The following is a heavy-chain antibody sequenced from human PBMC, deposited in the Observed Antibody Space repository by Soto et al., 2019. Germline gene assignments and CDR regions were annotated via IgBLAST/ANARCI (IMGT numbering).Heavy chain of an antibody. J-gene: IGHJ3*01. CDR2: ISGSGGGT. D-gene: IGHD3-10*01. CDR3: AKSRGSGSYFNPSDAFDF. Sequence: GGSLRLSCAASGFTFSSYAMSWVRQAPGKGLEWVSSISGSGGGTYYADSVKGRFTISRDNSKNTLSLQMNSLRAEDTAVYYCAKSRGSGSYFNPSDAFDFWGQGTMVTVSS. CDR1: GFTFSSYA. V-gene: IGHV3-23*01.